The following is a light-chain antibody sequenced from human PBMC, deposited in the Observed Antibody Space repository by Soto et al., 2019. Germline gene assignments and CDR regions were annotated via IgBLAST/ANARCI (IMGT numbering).Light chain of an antibody. V-gene: IGKV1-8*01. CDR1: KGISRY. CDR3: QQYYSYPT. J-gene: IGKJ1*01. CDR2: AAS. Sequence: AIRMTQSPSSFSASPGDRVTITCRASKGISRYLAWYQQKPGKAPKLLIYAASTLHSGVPSRFSGSGSGTDFTLTISCLQSEDFATYYCQQYYSYPTFGQGTKVEIK.